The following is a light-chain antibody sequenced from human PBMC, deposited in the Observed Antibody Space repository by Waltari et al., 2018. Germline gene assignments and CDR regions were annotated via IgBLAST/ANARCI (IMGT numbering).Light chain of an antibody. J-gene: IGKJ4*02. V-gene: IGKV3-20*01. CDR2: GAS. CDR3: QQYGSS. CDR1: QSVSSSY. Sequence: IVLTQSPGTLSLSPGERATLSCRASQSVSSSYLAWYQQKPGQAPRLLIYGASSRATGIPDRFSGSGSGTDFTLTISRLEPEDFAVYYCQQYGSSFGGGTKVEIE.